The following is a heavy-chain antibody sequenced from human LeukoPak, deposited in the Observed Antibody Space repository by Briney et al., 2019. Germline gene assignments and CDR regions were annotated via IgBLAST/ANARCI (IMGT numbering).Heavy chain of an antibody. CDR3: ARTLPGSYSDC. Sequence: GGSLRLSRAASGFSVSSNYMSWVRQAPGKGLEWVSVIFSGGSTYYADSVKGRFTISRDDSKNTVYLQLNSLRAEDTAVYYCARTLPGSYSDCWGQGTLVAVS. V-gene: IGHV3-53*01. D-gene: IGHD7-27*01. CDR1: GFSVSSNY. CDR2: IFSGGST. J-gene: IGHJ4*02.